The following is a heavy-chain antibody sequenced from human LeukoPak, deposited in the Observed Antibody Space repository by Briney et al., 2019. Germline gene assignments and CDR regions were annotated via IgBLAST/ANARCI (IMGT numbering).Heavy chain of an antibody. Sequence: GGSLRLSCAASGFTFSSYSMNWVRQAPGKGLEWVSYISSSSTIYYADSVKGRFTISRGNAKNSLYLQMNSLRAEDTAVYYCARLLGRSGSYFSDYWGQGTLVTVSS. CDR2: ISSSSTI. CDR1: GFTFSSYS. V-gene: IGHV3-48*04. J-gene: IGHJ4*02. D-gene: IGHD3-10*01. CDR3: ARLLGRSGSYFSDY.